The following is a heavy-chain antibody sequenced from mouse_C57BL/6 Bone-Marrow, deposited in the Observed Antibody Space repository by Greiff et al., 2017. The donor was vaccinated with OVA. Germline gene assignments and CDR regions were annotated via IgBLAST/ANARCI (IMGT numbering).Heavy chain of an antibody. Sequence: DVKLVESGGGLVQPGGSLSLSCAASGFTFTDYYMSWVRQPPGKALEWLGFIRNKANGYTTEYSASVKGRFTISRDNSQSILYLQMNALRAEDSATYYCARYKSYYVDWYFDVWGTGTTVTVSS. CDR1: GFTFTDYY. J-gene: IGHJ1*03. CDR3: ARYKSYYVDWYFDV. D-gene: IGHD1-1*01. V-gene: IGHV7-3*01. CDR2: IRNKANGYTT.